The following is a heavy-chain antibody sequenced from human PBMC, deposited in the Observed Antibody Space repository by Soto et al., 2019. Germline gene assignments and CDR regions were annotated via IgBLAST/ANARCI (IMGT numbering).Heavy chain of an antibody. V-gene: IGHV3-33*01. CDR2: IWYDGSNK. Sequence: QVQLVESGGGVVQPGRSLRLSCAASGFTFSSYGMHWVRQAPGKGLEWVAVIWYDGSNKYYADSVKGRFTISRDNSKNTLYLQMNSLRAEDTAVYYCARDPSYCSSTSCKTHMYVWGKGTTVTVSS. J-gene: IGHJ6*03. CDR3: ARDPSYCSSTSCKTHMYV. CDR1: GFTFSSYG. D-gene: IGHD2-2*01.